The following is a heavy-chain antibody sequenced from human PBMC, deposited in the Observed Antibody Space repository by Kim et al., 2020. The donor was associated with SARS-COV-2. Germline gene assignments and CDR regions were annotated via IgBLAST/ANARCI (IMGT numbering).Heavy chain of an antibody. CDR3: AKSQNLFGRGWDY. CDR2: IWYDGSNK. D-gene: IGHD3-10*02. J-gene: IGHJ4*02. V-gene: IGHV3-33*06. Sequence: GGSLRLSCAASGFTFSSYGMHWVRQAPGKGLEWVAVIWYDGSNKYYADSVKGRFTISRDNSKNTLYLQMNSLRAEDTAVYYCAKSQNLFGRGWDYWGQGTLVTVSS. CDR1: GFTFSSYG.